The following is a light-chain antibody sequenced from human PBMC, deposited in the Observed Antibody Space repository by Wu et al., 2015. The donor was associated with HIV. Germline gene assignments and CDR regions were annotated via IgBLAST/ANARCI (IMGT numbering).Light chain of an antibody. CDR3: QQYNSYSPWA. J-gene: IGKJ1*01. CDR2: RAS. Sequence: DIQMTQSPSTLFASVGDRVTITCRASQNINKWLAWYQQKPGKAPKVLIYRASILESGVPSRFSGSGSGTEFTLTISSLQPDDFTTYYCQQYNSYSPWAFGQGPRWKSN. CDR1: QNINKW. V-gene: IGKV1-5*03.